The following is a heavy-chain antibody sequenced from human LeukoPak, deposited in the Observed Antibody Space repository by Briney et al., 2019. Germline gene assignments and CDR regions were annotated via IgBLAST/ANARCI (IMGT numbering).Heavy chain of an antibody. CDR3: ARLPLGAHYFDY. CDR2: IIPILGIA. CDR1: GGTFSSYA. J-gene: IGHJ4*02. D-gene: IGHD1-26*01. Sequence: ASVKVSCKASGGTFSSYAIGWVRQAPGQGLEWMGRIIPILGIANYAQKFQGRVTITADKSTSTAYMELSSLRSEDTAVYYCARLPLGAHYFDYWGQGTLVTVSS. V-gene: IGHV1-69*04.